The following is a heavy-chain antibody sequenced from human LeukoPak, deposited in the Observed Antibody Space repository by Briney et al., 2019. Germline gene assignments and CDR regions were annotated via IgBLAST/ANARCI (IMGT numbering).Heavy chain of an antibody. CDR3: ARDQGDYYDTSGFGAFDI. Sequence: GGSLRLSCAASGFTFDDYGMSWVRQAPGKGLEWVSGINWHGGNTGYADSVKGRFTISRDNAKNSLYLQMNSLRAEDTALYYCARDQGDYYDTSGFGAFDIWGQGTMVTVSS. V-gene: IGHV3-20*04. D-gene: IGHD3-22*01. CDR1: GFTFDDYG. CDR2: INWHGGNT. J-gene: IGHJ3*02.